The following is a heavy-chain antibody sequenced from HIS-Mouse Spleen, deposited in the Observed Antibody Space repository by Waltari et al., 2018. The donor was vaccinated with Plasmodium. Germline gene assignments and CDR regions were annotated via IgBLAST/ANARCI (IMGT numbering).Heavy chain of an antibody. D-gene: IGHD1-26*01. V-gene: IGHV4-34*02. CDR3: ARGRIVGATDY. CDR1: GGSFMGYY. CDR2: INHSGST. Sequence: QVRLQQWGAGLLKPSETLSLTCAVYGGSFMGYYWSWIRQPPGKGLEWIGEINHSGSTNYNPSLKSRVTISVDTSKNQFSLKLSSVTAADTAVYYCARGRIVGATDYWGQGTLVTVSS. J-gene: IGHJ4*02.